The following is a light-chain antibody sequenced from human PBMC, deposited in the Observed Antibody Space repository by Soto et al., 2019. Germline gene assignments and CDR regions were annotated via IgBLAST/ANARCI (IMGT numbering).Light chain of an antibody. CDR3: SSYAGSSNV. V-gene: IGLV2-8*01. Sequence: QSVLTQPPSASGSPGQSVAISCTGTSSDVGGYNYVSWYQQHPGKAPKITIYEVNKRPSGVPDRFSGSKSGNTASLTVSGLQAEDEADYYCSSYAGSSNVFGTGTKLTVL. CDR2: EVN. CDR1: SSDVGGYNY. J-gene: IGLJ1*01.